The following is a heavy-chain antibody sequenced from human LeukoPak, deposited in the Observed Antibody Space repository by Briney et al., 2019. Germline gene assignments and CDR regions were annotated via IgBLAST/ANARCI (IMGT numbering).Heavy chain of an antibody. V-gene: IGHV4-30-4*08. CDR3: ARGQLVPYRGFVY. Sequence: PSQTLSLTCTVSGGSISSGGYYWSWIRQHPGKGLEWIGYIYYSGSTYYNPSLKSRVTISVDTSKNQFSLKLSSVTAADTAVYYCARGQLVPYRGFVYWGQGTLVTVSS. D-gene: IGHD6-6*01. CDR1: GGSISSGGYY. CDR2: IYYSGST. J-gene: IGHJ4*02.